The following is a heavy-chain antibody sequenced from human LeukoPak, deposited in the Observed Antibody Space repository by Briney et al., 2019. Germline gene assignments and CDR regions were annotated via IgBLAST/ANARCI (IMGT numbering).Heavy chain of an antibody. CDR3: ARYYADTNGYYYYYDY. D-gene: IGHD3-22*01. CDR2: SAHSGST. CDR1: APSISSYY. V-gene: IGHV4-59*07. Sequence: SDTLSLTCTVSAPSISSYYWSWIRQRPGKGLEWIGFSAHSGSTSYNPSLKSRVTLSVDRSMNHFSLMLTSVTAADTAVYYCARYYADTNGYYYYYDYWGQGTLVTVSS. J-gene: IGHJ4*02.